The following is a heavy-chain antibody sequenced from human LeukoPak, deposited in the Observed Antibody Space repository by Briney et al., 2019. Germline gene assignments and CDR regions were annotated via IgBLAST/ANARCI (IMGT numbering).Heavy chain of an antibody. D-gene: IGHD6-13*01. V-gene: IGHV1-2*02. Sequence: GASVKVSCKASGYTFTDYYMHWVRQAPGQGLEWMGWISPNSGGTNYAQKFQGRVTMTRDTSISTAYVELSSLRSDDTAVYYCSKDRQGRSEYSTNWYYFDYWGQGTLVTVSS. CDR2: ISPNSGGT. CDR1: GYTFTDYY. J-gene: IGHJ4*02. CDR3: SKDRQGRSEYSTNWYYFDY.